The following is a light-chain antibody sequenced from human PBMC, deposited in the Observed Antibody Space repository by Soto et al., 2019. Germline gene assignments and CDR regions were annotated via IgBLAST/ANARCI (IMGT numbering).Light chain of an antibody. J-gene: IGLJ2*01. Sequence: QSVLTQPPSVSAAPGQKVTISCSGSSSYIGDNYVSWYQHLPGTTPKLLIFGNHERPSGIPDRFSGSKSGTSATLGITGLQPGDEADYYCGTWDSSLSAGVFGGGTKLTVL. V-gene: IGLV1-51*01. CDR3: GTWDSSLSAGV. CDR1: SSYIGDNY. CDR2: GNH.